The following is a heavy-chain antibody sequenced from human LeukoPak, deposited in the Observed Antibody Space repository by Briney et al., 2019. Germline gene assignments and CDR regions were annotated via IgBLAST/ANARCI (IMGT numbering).Heavy chain of an antibody. CDR3: ARDLLSMTTVTPCWGY. CDR1: GFTFSSYA. D-gene: IGHD4-17*01. Sequence: GGSLRLSCAASGFTFSSYAMHWVRQAPGKGLEWVAVISYDGSNKYYADSVKGRFTISRDNSKNTLYLQMNSLRAEDTAVYYCARDLLSMTTVTPCWGYWGQGTLVTVSS. CDR2: ISYDGSNK. V-gene: IGHV3-30*04. J-gene: IGHJ4*02.